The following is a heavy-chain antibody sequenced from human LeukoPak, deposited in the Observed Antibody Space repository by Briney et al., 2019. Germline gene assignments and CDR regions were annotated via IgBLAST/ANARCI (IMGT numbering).Heavy chain of an antibody. CDR2: ISSSSSYI. CDR3: ARDLKRRVYYDSSGSDDAFDI. D-gene: IGHD3-22*01. CDR1: GFIFISYS. Sequence: GWALRLSCAASGFIFISYSMNWVRQAPAKEVEWVSSISSSSSYIYYADSVKGRFTISRDNAKNSLYLQMNSLRAEDTAVYYCARDLKRRVYYDSSGSDDAFDIWGQGTMVTVSS. J-gene: IGHJ3*02. V-gene: IGHV3-21*01.